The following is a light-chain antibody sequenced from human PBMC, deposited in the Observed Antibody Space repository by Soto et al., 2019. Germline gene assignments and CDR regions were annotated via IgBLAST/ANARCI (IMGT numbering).Light chain of an antibody. CDR1: SGHSTYA. V-gene: IGLV4-69*01. J-gene: IGLJ7*01. CDR3: QTWGTGYAV. Sequence: QSVLTQSPSASASPGASVKLTCTLSSGHSTYAIAWHQQQPEKGPRYLMKLNSNGSHSKGDGIPDRFSGSSSGAERYLTISSLQSEDEADYYCQTWGTGYAVFGGGTQLTVL. CDR2: LNSNGSH.